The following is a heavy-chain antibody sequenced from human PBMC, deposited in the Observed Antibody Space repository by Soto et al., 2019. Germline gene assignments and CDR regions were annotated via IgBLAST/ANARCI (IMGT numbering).Heavy chain of an antibody. J-gene: IGHJ4*02. D-gene: IGHD6-19*01. CDR3: ARSYSSGWYLDY. CDR1: GGSISSYY. Sequence: PSETLSLTCTVSGGSISSYYWSWIRQPPGKGLEWIGYIYYSGSTNYNPSLKSRVTISVDTSKNQFSLKLSSVTAADTAVYYCARSYSSGWYLDYWGQGTLVTVSS. CDR2: IYYSGST. V-gene: IGHV4-59*08.